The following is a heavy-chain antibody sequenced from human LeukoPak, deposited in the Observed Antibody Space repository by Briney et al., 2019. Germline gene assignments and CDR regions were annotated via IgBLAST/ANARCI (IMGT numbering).Heavy chain of an antibody. CDR1: GYTFTSHG. D-gene: IGHD1-1*01. CDR2: ISVYHGNT. V-gene: IGHV1-18*01. J-gene: IGHJ3*02. Sequence: ASVKVSCKVSGYTFTSHGISWVRQAPGQGLEWMGWISVYHGNTKYAQKFQGRVTMTTDTSTSTAYVGLRSLRSDDTAVYYCARESDPRGSGTTSGDAFDIWGQGTMVTVSS. CDR3: ARESDPRGSGTTSGDAFDI.